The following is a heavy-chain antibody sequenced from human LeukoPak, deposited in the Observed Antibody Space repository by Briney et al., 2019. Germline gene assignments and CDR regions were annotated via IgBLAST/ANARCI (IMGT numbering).Heavy chain of an antibody. CDR1: GGTFSSYA. Sequence: GASVKVSCKASGGTFSSYAISWVRQAPGQGLEWMGGIIPIFGTANYAQKFQGRVTITADESTSTAYMELSSLRSEDTAVYYCASIAAAGPHNWFDPWGQGTLVTVSS. D-gene: IGHD6-13*01. CDR3: ASIAAAGPHNWFDP. J-gene: IGHJ5*02. CDR2: IIPIFGTA. V-gene: IGHV1-69*13.